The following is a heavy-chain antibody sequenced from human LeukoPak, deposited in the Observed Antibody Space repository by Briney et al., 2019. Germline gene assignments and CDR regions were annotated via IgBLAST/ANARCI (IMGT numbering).Heavy chain of an antibody. D-gene: IGHD4-17*01. CDR3: ARVPHYGDYVHYYFDY. Sequence: GGSLRLSCVASGFTFSSYSMNWVRQAPGKRLEWVSSISRSSIYIYYTDSVKGRFTVSRDNAKNSLYLQMNSLRAEDTAVYYCARVPHYGDYVHYYFDYWGQGTLVTVSS. J-gene: IGHJ4*02. CDR1: GFTFSSYS. V-gene: IGHV3-21*01. CDR2: ISRSSIYI.